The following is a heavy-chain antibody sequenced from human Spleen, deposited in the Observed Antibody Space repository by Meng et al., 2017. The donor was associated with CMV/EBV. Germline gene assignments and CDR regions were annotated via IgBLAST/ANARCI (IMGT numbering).Heavy chain of an antibody. CDR3: ARKLFPVKTGNYYYYYGMDV. Sequence: SVKVSCKASGGTFSTYGISWVRQAPGQGLEWIGGIIPIFGTTNCAQKFQGRVTITTDESTSTVYMELRSLRSDDTAVYYCARKLFPVKTGNYYYYYGMDVWGQGTTVTVSS. V-gene: IGHV1-69*05. CDR1: GGTFSTYG. CDR2: IIPIFGTT. J-gene: IGHJ6*02. D-gene: IGHD4-23*01.